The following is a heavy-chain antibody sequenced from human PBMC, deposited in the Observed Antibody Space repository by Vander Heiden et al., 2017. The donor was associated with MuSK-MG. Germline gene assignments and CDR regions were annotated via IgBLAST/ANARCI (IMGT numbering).Heavy chain of an antibody. J-gene: IGHJ4*02. CDR3: AHRSTAMDLGGKYFDY. CDR1: GFSLSTSGVG. Sequence: QITLKESGPTLVKPTQTLPLTCPFSGFSLSTSGVGVGWIRQPPGKALEWLALIYWDDDKRYSPSLKSRLTITKDTSKNQVVLTMTNMDPVDTATYYCAHRSTAMDLGGKYFDYWGQGTLGTVSS. V-gene: IGHV2-5*02. CDR2: IYWDDDK. D-gene: IGHD5-18*01.